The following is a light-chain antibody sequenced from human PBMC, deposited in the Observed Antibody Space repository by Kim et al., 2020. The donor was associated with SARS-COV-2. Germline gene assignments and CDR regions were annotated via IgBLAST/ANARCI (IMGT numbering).Light chain of an antibody. Sequence: ASVGDRVTITCRARQDISNYLDWFQLKPGKAPKLLIYAASALQPGVPSRFSGSGSGTDFTLTVTSLQPEDVATYYCQKCDSAPWTFGQGTKVDIK. J-gene: IGKJ1*01. CDR2: AAS. V-gene: IGKV1-27*01. CDR1: QDISNY. CDR3: QKCDSAPWT.